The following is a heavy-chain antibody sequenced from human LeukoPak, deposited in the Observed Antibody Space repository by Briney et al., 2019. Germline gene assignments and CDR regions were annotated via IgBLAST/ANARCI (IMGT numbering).Heavy chain of an antibody. CDR2: IYIRGST. Sequence: SETLSLTCTVSVGSISSYYWSWIRQPAGKGLEWIGRIYIRGSTNYNPSLKSRVTMSLDTSKNQFSLTLRSVTAADTAVYYCARDERTMGVVDYWGQGILVTVSS. CDR3: ARDERTMGVVDY. D-gene: IGHD3-10*01. V-gene: IGHV4-4*07. CDR1: VGSISSYY. J-gene: IGHJ4*02.